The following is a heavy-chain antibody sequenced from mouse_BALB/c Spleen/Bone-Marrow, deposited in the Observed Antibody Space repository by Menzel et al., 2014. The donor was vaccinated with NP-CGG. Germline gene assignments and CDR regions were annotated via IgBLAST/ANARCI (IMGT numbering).Heavy chain of an antibody. CDR3: ARYGGRSYDGFAY. CDR1: GYTFTIYW. D-gene: IGHD2-12*01. J-gene: IGHJ3*01. CDR2: INPSTGYT. V-gene: IGHV1-7*01. Sequence: VKLVESGAELAKPGASVKMSCKASGYTFTIYWMHWVEQRPGQGLEWIGYINPSTGYTEYNQKFKDKATLTADKSSSTAYMQLSSLTSEDSAVYYCARYGGRSYDGFAYWGQGTLVTVSA.